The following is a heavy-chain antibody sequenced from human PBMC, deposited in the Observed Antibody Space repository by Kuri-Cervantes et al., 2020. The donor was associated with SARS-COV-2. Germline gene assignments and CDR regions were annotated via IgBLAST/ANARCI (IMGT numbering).Heavy chain of an antibody. J-gene: IGHJ4*02. CDR2: FDPEDGET. D-gene: IGHD3-3*01. CDR3: ATLWSGGDY. CDR1: GYTFTGYY. V-gene: IGHV1-24*01. Sequence: ASVKVSCKASGYTFTGYYMHWVRQAPGQGLEWMGGFDPEDGETIYAQKFQGRVTMTEDTSTDTAYMELSSLRSEDTAVYYCATLWSGGDYWGQGTLVTVSS.